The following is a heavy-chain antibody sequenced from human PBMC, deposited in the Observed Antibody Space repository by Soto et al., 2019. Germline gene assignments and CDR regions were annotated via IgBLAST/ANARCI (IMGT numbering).Heavy chain of an antibody. Sequence: SVKVSCKASGGTFSSYAISWVRQAPGQGLEWMGGIIPIFGTANYAQKFQGRVTITADESTSTAYMELSSLRSEDTAVYYCARVAADPRGSPFDYWGQGTLVTVSS. J-gene: IGHJ4*02. CDR2: IIPIFGTA. V-gene: IGHV1-69*13. D-gene: IGHD6-13*01. CDR1: GGTFSSYA. CDR3: ARVAADPRGSPFDY.